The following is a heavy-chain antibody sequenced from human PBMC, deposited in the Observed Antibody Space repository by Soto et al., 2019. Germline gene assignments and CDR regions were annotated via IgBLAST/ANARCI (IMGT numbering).Heavy chain of an antibody. Sequence: GGSLRLSCAASGFTFSSYGMHWVRQAPGKGLEWVAVISYDGSNKYYADSVKGRFTISRDNSKNTLYLQMNSLRAEDTAVYYCAKDRIAAAAIPRYYFDYWGQGTLVTVSS. V-gene: IGHV3-30*18. D-gene: IGHD6-13*01. CDR3: AKDRIAAAAIPRYYFDY. CDR1: GFTFSSYG. CDR2: ISYDGSNK. J-gene: IGHJ4*02.